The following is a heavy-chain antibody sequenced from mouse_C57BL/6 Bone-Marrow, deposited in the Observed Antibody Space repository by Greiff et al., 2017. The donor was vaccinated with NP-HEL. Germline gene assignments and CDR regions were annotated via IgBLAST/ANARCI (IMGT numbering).Heavy chain of an antibody. J-gene: IGHJ3*01. CDR1: GYAFTNYL. V-gene: IGHV1-54*01. CDR3: ARSTYYSSAWFAY. Sequence: QVQLQQSGAELVRPGTSVKVSCKASGYAFTNYLIEWVKQRPGQGLEWIGVINPGSGGTNYNEKFKGKATLTADKSSSTAYMQLSSLTSEDSAVYFCARSTYYSSAWFAYWGQGTLVTVSA. D-gene: IGHD2-12*01. CDR2: INPGSGGT.